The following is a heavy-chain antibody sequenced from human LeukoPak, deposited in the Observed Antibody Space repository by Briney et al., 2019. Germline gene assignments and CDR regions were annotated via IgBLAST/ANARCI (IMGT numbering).Heavy chain of an antibody. Sequence: PGRSLSLSCEVSGFTFSSYALHWVRQAPGKGLEWVSVIQSGGSTYYSDSVKGRCTISRDNSKNTLYLQMDSLRAEDTAVYYCARDYASMVRGVYYLYGMDVWGQGTTVTVSS. D-gene: IGHD3-10*01. CDR3: ARDYASMVRGVYYLYGMDV. V-gene: IGHV3-66*01. CDR2: IQSGGST. J-gene: IGHJ6*02. CDR1: GFTFSSYA.